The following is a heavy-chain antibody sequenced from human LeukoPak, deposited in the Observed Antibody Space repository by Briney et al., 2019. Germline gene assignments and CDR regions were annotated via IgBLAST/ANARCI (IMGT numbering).Heavy chain of an antibody. CDR2: IYHSGST. CDR3: ARAGTTGYYYYMDV. D-gene: IGHD1-7*01. V-gene: IGHV4-4*02. J-gene: IGHJ6*03. Sequence: PSETLSLTCAVSGGSISSSNWWSWVRQPPGKGLEWIGEIYHSGSTNYNPSLKSRVTISVDKSKNQFSLRLNSVTPEDTAVYYCARAGTTGYYYYMDVWGKGTTVTVSS. CDR1: GGSISSSNW.